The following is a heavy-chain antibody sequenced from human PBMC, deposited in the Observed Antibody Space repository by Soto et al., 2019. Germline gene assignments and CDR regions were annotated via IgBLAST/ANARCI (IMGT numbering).Heavy chain of an antibody. J-gene: IGHJ4*02. D-gene: IGHD2-2*01. CDR1: GFTFSSYS. CDR3: ATRGYCSSTSC. CDR2: ISGSGGST. V-gene: IGHV3-23*01. Sequence: EVQLLESGGGLVQPGGSLRLSCAASGFTFSSYSMTWVRQAPGKGLEWVSAISGSGGSTYYADSVKGRFTISRDNSKNPLYLQMNRLRAEDTAVYYCATRGYCSSTSCWGQGTLVTVSS.